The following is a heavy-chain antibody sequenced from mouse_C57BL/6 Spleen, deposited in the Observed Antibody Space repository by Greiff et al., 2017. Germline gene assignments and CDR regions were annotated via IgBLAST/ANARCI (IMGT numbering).Heavy chain of an antibody. CDR1: GYTFTSYW. V-gene: IGHV1-61*01. CDR3: ARRDYDYGGFAY. J-gene: IGHJ3*01. D-gene: IGHD2-4*01. CDR2: IYPSDSET. Sequence: QVQLQQPGAELVRPGSSVKLSCKASGYTFTSYWMDWVKQRPGQGLEWIGNIYPSDSETHYNQKFKGKATLTVDKSSSTAYMQLSSLTSEDSAVYYCARRDYDYGGFAYWGQGTLVTVSA.